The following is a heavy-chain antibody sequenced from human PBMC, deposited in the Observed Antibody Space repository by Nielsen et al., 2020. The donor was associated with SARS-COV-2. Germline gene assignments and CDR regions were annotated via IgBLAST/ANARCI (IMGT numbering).Heavy chain of an antibody. V-gene: IGHV3-9*01. J-gene: IGHJ6*02. D-gene: IGHD4-17*01. CDR3: ATSRYGDYYYYYGMDV. CDR2: ISWNSGSI. Sequence: SLKISCAASGFTFDDYAMHWVRQAPGKGLEWVSGISWNSGSIGYADSVKGRFTISRDNAKNSLYLQMNSLRAEDTALYYCATSRYGDYYYYYGMDVWGQETTVTVSS. CDR1: GFTFDDYA.